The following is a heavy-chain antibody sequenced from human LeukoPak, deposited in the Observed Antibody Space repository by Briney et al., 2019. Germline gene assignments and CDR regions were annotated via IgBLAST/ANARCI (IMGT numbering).Heavy chain of an antibody. V-gene: IGHV4-39*01. J-gene: IGHJ4*02. CDR1: GDSTSSNTFY. CDR3: TRQMYYYDASGHLNDN. D-gene: IGHD3-22*01. Sequence: PSETLSLTCSVSGDSTSSNTFYWGWIRLAPEKALVWVAGVYYRGSAFYNPSLRSRVTISVDTSKNQFSLSLSSVTAADTGVYSCTRQMYYYDASGHLNDNWGQGILVTVSS. CDR2: VYYRGSA.